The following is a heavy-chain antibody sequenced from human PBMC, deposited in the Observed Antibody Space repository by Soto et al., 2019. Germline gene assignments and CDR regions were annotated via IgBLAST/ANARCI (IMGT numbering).Heavy chain of an antibody. J-gene: IGHJ5*02. CDR1: GGSISSGGYY. D-gene: IGHD3-10*01. CDR2: IYYSGST. CDR3: ARKGNYYGSGSYVGWFDP. V-gene: IGHV4-31*03. Sequence: PSETLSLTCTVSGGSISSGGYYWSWIRQHPGKGLEWIGYIYYSGSTYYNPSLKSRVTISVDTPKNQFSLKLSSVTAADTAVYYCARKGNYYGSGSYVGWFDPWGQGTLVTVSS.